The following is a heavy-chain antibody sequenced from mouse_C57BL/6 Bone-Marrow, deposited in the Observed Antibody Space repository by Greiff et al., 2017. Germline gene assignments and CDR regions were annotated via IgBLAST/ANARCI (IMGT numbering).Heavy chain of an antibody. CDR3: ARSDYLYAMDY. V-gene: IGHV1-82*01. CDR2: IYPGDGDT. Sequence: VQLVESGPELVKPGASVKISCKASGYAFSSSWMNWVKQRPGKGLEWIGRIYPGDGDTNYNGKFKGKATLTADKSSSTAYMQLSSLTSEDSAVYFCARSDYLYAMDYWGQGTSVTVSS. J-gene: IGHJ4*01. D-gene: IGHD2-13*01. CDR1: GYAFSSSW.